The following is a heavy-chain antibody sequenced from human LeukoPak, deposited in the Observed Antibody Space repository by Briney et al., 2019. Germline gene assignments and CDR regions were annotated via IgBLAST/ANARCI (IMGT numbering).Heavy chain of an antibody. J-gene: IGHJ4*02. Sequence: SETLSLTSTVSGGSISSYYWSWIRQPPGKGLEWIGYIYYSGSTNYNPSLKSRVTISVDTSKNQFSLKLSSVTAADTAVYYCARDHGDGYNWDFDYWGQGTLVTVSS. D-gene: IGHD5-12*01. CDR3: ARDHGDGYNWDFDY. CDR1: GGSISSYY. V-gene: IGHV4-59*01. CDR2: IYYSGST.